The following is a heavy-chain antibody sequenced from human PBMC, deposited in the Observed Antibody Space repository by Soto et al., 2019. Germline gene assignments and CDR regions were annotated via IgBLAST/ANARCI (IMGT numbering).Heavy chain of an antibody. J-gene: IGHJ1*01. CDR3: AREENCSDGVCYSEYFQR. V-gene: IGHV1-46*01. CDR1: GYIFTAYS. D-gene: IGHD2-15*01. CDR2: VNPSGGST. Sequence: GASVKVSCKASGYIFTAYSMHWVRQAPGQGLEWMGVVNPSGGSTNYAQRFQSRITMTRDTSTSTVYMDLKFLTSEDTAVYYCAREENCSDGVCYSEYFQRWGQGTLVTVSS.